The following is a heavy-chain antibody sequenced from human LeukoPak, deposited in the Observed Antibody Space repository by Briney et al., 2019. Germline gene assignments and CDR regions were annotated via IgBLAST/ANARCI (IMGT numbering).Heavy chain of an antibody. Sequence: GGSLRLSCAASGFTFSSYAMSWVRQAPGKGPEWVSAISGSGGSTYYADSVKGRFTVSRDNSKNMLFLRMNSLRVEDTAVYFCASLARDYWGQGTLVSVSS. D-gene: IGHD3-3*02. J-gene: IGHJ4*02. V-gene: IGHV3-23*01. CDR3: ASLARDY. CDR1: GFTFSSYA. CDR2: ISGSGGST.